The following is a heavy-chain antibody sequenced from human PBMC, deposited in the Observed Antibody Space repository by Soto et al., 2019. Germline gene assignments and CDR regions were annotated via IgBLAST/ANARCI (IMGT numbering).Heavy chain of an antibody. D-gene: IGHD3-10*01. CDR2: ISAYNGNT. J-gene: IGHJ4*02. V-gene: IGHV1-18*01. Sequence: QVQLVQSGAEVMKPGASVKVSCKASGYTFISYGINWVRQAPGQGLEWMGWISAYNGNTNYARKLQGRVTMTTDTSTSTAYMELRSLRSDDTAVYYCARDFRAGIYYGSGSSIDYWGQGTLVTVSS. CDR3: ARDFRAGIYYGSGSSIDY. CDR1: GYTFISYG.